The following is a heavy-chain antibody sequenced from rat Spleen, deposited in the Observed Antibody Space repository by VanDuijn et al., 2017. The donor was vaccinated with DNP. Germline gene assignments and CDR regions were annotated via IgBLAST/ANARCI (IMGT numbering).Heavy chain of an antibody. J-gene: IGHJ3*01. V-gene: IGHV5-17*01. CDR1: GFTFSDYA. D-gene: IGHD1-4*01. Sequence: EVQLVESGGGLVQPGRSLKLSCAASGFTFSDYAMAWVRQSPKKGLEWVATIIYDGSSTYYRDSVKGRFTISRDNANRTLYLQMDSLRSEDTATYYCATSPGPNWFAYWGQGTLVTVSS. CDR3: ATSPGPNWFAY. CDR2: IIYDGSST.